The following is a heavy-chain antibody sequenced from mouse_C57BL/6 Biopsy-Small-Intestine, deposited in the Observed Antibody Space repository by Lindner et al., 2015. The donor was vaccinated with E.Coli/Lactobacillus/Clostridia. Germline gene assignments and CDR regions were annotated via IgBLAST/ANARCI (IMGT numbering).Heavy chain of an antibody. Sequence: VQLQESGGGLVKPGGSLKLSCAASGFTFSDYGMHWVRQAPEKGLEWVAYISSASNTIYYADTVKGRFTISRDNAKNTLFLQMTSLRSEDTAMYYCARPYYYYFDYWGQGTTLTVSS. J-gene: IGHJ2*01. D-gene: IGHD1-1*01. CDR1: GFTFSDYG. CDR2: ISSASNTI. CDR3: ARPYYYYFDY. V-gene: IGHV5-17*01.